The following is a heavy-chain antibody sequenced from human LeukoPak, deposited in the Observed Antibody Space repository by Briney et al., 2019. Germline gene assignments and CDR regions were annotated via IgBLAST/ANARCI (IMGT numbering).Heavy chain of an antibody. Sequence: PGGSLRLSCAASGFTFDDYAMHWVRQAPGKGLELVSLISGDGGSTSYADSVKGRFTIFRDNRKNSLYLQMNSLRTEDTALYYCAKDRYGSGSVSDYWGQGTLVTVSS. CDR1: GFTFDDYA. CDR2: ISGDGGST. V-gene: IGHV3-43*02. D-gene: IGHD3-10*01. CDR3: AKDRYGSGSVSDY. J-gene: IGHJ4*02.